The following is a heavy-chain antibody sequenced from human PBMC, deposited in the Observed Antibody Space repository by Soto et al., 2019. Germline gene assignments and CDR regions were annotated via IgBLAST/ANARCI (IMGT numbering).Heavy chain of an antibody. J-gene: IGHJ6*02. V-gene: IGHV5-51*01. CDR2: IYPGDSDT. Sequence: EVQLVQSGAEVKKPGESLKISCKGSGYSFTSYWIGWVRQMPGKGLEWMGIIYPGDSDTRYSPSFQGQVTISADKSISTAYLQWSSLKASDTAMYYCARSSSSSHYYYGMDVWGQGTTVTVSS. CDR3: ARSSSSSHYYYGMDV. CDR1: GYSFTSYW. D-gene: IGHD6-6*01.